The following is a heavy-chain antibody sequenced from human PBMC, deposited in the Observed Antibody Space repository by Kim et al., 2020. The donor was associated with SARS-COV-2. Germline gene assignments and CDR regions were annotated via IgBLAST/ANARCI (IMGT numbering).Heavy chain of an antibody. CDR3: ARDHITIFGGRFDY. V-gene: IGHV3-7*01. J-gene: IGHJ4*02. Sequence: GGSLRLSCAASGFTFSSYWMSWVRQAPGKGLEWVANIKQDGSEKYYVDSVKGRFTIYRDNAKNSLYLQMNSLRAEDTAVYYCARDHITIFGGRFDYWGQGTLVTVSS. CDR1: GFTFSSYW. CDR2: IKQDGSEK. D-gene: IGHD3-3*01.